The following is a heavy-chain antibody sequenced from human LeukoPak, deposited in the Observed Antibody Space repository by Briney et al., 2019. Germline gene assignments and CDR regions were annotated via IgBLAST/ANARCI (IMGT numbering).Heavy chain of an antibody. V-gene: IGHV3-23*01. CDR3: AKDVRPGVGGMDV. D-gene: IGHD3-10*01. J-gene: IGHJ6*02. CDR1: GFTFRSLA. Sequence: GGSLSLLCAVSGFTFRSLAMNWVRQASGKGLEWVSTISDNGVSNHYADSVKGRFTISRDNSKNMLYLQMNSLKAEGTALYYCAKDVRPGVGGMDVWGPGKIVSVSS. CDR2: ISDNGVSN.